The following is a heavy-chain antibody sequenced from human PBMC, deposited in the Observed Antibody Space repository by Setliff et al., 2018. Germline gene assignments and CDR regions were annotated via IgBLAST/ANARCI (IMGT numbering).Heavy chain of an antibody. J-gene: IGHJ4*02. CDR3: ATRPGIAVAGFDH. D-gene: IGHD6-19*01. CDR1: GGTFSNYT. CDR2: ISAYNGNT. V-gene: IGHV1-18*01. Sequence: ASVKVSCKASGGTFSNYTISWVRQAPGQGLEWMGWISAYNGNTNYAQKLQGRVTLTRDTSASTAYMELSSLRSEDTAVYYCATRPGIAVAGFDHWGQGTLVTVSS.